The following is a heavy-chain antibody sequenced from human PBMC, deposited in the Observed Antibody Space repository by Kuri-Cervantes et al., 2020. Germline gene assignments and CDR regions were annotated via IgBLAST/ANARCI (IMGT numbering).Heavy chain of an antibody. J-gene: IGHJ6*02. CDR1: GFTFSDYY. Sequence: GESLKISCAASGFTFSDYYMSWIRQAPGKGLEWVSYISSSGSTIYYADSVKGRFTISRDNAKNSLYLQMNSLRAEDTAVYYCARDQRYSSSWYSYYYYYGMDVWGQGTMVTVSS. V-gene: IGHV3-11*04. CDR3: ARDQRYSSSWYSYYYYYGMDV. CDR2: ISSSGSTI. D-gene: IGHD6-13*01.